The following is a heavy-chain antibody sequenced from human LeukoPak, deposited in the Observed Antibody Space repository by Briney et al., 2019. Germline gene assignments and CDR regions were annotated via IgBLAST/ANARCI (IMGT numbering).Heavy chain of an antibody. CDR3: AKAGSWSSGWPTSDY. J-gene: IGHJ4*02. CDR2: ITAGGRDT. CDR1: GFISSNYA. Sequence: GGSLRLSCAASGFISSNYAVNWVRQAPGEGLEWVSIITAGGRDTFYADSVKGRFTISRDNSKDTVYLQMNSLRAEDTAVYYCAKAGSWSSGWPTSDYWGQGTLVTVSS. D-gene: IGHD6-19*01. V-gene: IGHV3-23*01.